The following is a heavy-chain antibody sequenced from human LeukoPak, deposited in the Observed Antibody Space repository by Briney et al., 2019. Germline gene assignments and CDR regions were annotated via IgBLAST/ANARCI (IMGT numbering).Heavy chain of an antibody. CDR3: ARYPVYCGGDCYGYYFDY. J-gene: IGHJ4*02. CDR1: GGSFSCYY. CDR2: INHSGST. Sequence: SETLSLTCAVYGGSFSCYYWSWIRQPPGKGLEWIGEINHSGSTNYNPSLKSRVTISVDTSKNQFSLKLSSVTAADTAVYYCARYPVYCGGDCYGYYFDYWGQGTLVTVSS. V-gene: IGHV4-34*01. D-gene: IGHD2-21*02.